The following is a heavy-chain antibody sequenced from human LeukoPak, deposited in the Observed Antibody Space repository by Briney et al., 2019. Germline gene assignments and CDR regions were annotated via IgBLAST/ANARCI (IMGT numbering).Heavy chain of an antibody. D-gene: IGHD3-3*01. Sequence: SETLSLTCTVSGGSISSYYWSWIRQPPGKGLEWIGYIYYSGSTNYNPSLKSRVTISVDTSKNQFSLKLSSVTAADTAVYYCAGLDYDLWTWGQGTLVTVSS. J-gene: IGHJ5*02. V-gene: IGHV4-59*01. CDR2: IYYSGST. CDR1: GGSISSYY. CDR3: AGLDYDLWT.